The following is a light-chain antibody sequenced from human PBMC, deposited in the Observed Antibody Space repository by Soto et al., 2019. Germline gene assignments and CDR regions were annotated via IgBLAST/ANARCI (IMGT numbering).Light chain of an antibody. CDR1: QSVISSY. CDR3: QKYNSAPWT. V-gene: IGKV3-20*01. Sequence: EILLTQSPVTLSLSPGERATLSCISSQSVISSYLAWYQQKPGQAPRLLIYGASSRATGIPDRFSGSGSGTDFTLTISSLQPEDVATYYCQKYNSAPWTFGQGTKVDIK. CDR2: GAS. J-gene: IGKJ1*01.